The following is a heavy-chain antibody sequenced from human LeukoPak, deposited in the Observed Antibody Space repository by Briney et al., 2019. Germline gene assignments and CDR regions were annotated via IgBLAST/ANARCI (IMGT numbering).Heavy chain of an antibody. Sequence: PSETLSLTCTVSGASISSSDYYWGWIRQPPGKGLEWIGSLYYSGNTYYHPSLKNRVTISVDTSKNQFSLNLNSVTAADTAVYYCARGLAAAGIMDAEYFQHWGQGTLVTVSS. V-gene: IGHV4-39*01. J-gene: IGHJ1*01. D-gene: IGHD6-13*01. CDR1: GASISSSDYY. CDR3: ARGLAAAGIMDAEYFQH. CDR2: LYYSGNT.